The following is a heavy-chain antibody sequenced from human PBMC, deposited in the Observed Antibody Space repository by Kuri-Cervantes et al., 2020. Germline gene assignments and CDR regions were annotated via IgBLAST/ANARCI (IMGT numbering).Heavy chain of an antibody. CDR3: ARPTRPDYYYYMDV. CDR2: ISSSGSTI. CDR1: GFTFSDYY. J-gene: IGHJ6*03. V-gene: IGHV3-11*04. Sequence: GGSLRLSCAASGFTFSDYYMSWIRQAPGKGLEWVSYISSSGSTIYYADSVKGRFTISRDNSKNTLYLQMNSLRAEDTAVYYCARPTRPDYYYYMDVWGKGTTVTVSS. D-gene: IGHD4-17*01.